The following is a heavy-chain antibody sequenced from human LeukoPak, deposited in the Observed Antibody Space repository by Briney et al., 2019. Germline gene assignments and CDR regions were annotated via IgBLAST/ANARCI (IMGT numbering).Heavy chain of an antibody. CDR2: ISAYNGNT. D-gene: IGHD6-13*01. Sequence: ASVKVSCKASGGTFSSYAISWVRQAPGQGLEWMGWISAYNGNTNYAQKLQGRVTMTTDTSTSTAYMELRSLRSDDTAVYYCARVFKLAAGNWFDPWGQGTLVTVSS. CDR1: GGTFSSYA. V-gene: IGHV1-18*01. CDR3: ARVFKLAAGNWFDP. J-gene: IGHJ5*02.